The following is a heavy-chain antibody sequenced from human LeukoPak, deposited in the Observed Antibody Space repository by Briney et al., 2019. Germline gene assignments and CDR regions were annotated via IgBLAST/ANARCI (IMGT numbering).Heavy chain of an antibody. CDR3: ARQGTEFDY. J-gene: IGHJ4*02. D-gene: IGHD1/OR15-1a*01. Sequence: SETLSLTCTVSGGSISSSSFYWGWIRQPPGKGLEWIGSIYYSGNTYYNPSLKSRVTISVDTSKNQFSLKLSSVTAADTAVYYCARQGTEFDYWGQGTLVTVSS. V-gene: IGHV4-39*01. CDR2: IYYSGNT. CDR1: GGSISSSSFY.